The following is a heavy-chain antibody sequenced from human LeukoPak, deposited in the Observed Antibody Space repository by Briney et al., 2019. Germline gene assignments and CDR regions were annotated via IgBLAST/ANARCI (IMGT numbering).Heavy chain of an antibody. CDR1: GFTFDDYA. J-gene: IGHJ6*02. CDR3: AKDELVRGYYYYYGMDV. D-gene: IGHD3-10*01. V-gene: IGHV3-43*02. Sequence: GGSLRLSCAASGFTFDDYAMHWVRQAPGKGLEWVSLISGDGGSTYYADSVKGRFTISRDNSKHSLYLQMNSLRTEDTALYYCAKDELVRGYYYYYGMDVWGQGTTVTVSS. CDR2: ISGDGGST.